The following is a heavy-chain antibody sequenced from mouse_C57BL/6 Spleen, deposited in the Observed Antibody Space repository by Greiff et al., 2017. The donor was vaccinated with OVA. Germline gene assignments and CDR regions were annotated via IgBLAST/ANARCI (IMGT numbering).Heavy chain of an antibody. V-gene: IGHV1-80*01. D-gene: IGHD2-4*01. Sequence: VQGVESGAELVKPGASVKISCKASGYAFSSYWMNWVKQRPGQGLEWIGQLYPGDGDTNYNGKFKGKATLTADKSSSTAYMQLSGLTAEDSAVYFCERAGDDDEDWGQGTTLTVSS. CDR1: GYAFSSYW. J-gene: IGHJ2*01. CDR3: ERAGDDDED. CDR2: LYPGDGDT.